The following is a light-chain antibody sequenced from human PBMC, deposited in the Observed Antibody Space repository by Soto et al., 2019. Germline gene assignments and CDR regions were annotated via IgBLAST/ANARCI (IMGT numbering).Light chain of an antibody. CDR2: DAS. CDR3: QAYDKLPGS. J-gene: IGKJ5*01. CDR1: QDISNY. V-gene: IGKV1-33*01. Sequence: DIQMTQSPSSLSASVGDRVTITCQASQDISNYLNWYQQKPGKAPKLLIYDASNLETGVPSRFSGSGSGTDFTFTLCSLQAEEIAPYYCQAYDKLPGSFAEGTRLEIK.